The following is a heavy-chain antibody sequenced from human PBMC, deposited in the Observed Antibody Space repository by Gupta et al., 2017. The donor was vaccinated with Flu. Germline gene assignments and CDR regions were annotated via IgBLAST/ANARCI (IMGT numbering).Heavy chain of an antibody. CDR1: GLIFSRYE. CDR3: AREYGYDGFDY. CDR2: ISGSGTTI. Sequence: EVQLVESGGGVVQPGGSLRLSCGVSGLIFSRYEMNWVRQAPGKGLEWVSYISGSGTTIYYKDSVKGRFTISRDNAKNSLYLQMNSLRVEDTGFYYCAREYGYDGFDYWGQGTLVTVSS. J-gene: IGHJ4*02. D-gene: IGHD5-18*01. V-gene: IGHV3-48*03.